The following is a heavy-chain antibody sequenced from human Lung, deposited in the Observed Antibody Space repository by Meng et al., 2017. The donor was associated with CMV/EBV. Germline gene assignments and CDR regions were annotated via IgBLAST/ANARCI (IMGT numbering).Heavy chain of an antibody. CDR1: GGSFSGYY. J-gene: IGHJ4*02. D-gene: IGHD1-7*01. V-gene: IGHV4-34*01. CDR3: ARGAWNYVGVFDY. CDR2: INHSGST. Sequence: SLTXAVYGGSFSGYYWSWIRQPPGKGLEWIGEINHSGSTNYNPSLKSRVTISVDTSKNQFSLKLSSVTAADTAVYYCARGAWNYVGVFDYWGQGTLVTAPQ.